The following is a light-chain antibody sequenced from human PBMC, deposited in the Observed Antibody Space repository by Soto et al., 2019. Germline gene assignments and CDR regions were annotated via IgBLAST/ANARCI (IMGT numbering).Light chain of an antibody. Sequence: DIQMTQSPSSLSASVGDRVTITCRPSQNIDIYLNWYQQKPGKAPKLLIYTTSNLQSGVPSRFSGSGSGTDFSLTISSVQPDDFATYYCQQSYTMHTFGQGTKLEIK. J-gene: IGKJ2*01. CDR2: TTS. CDR1: QNIDIY. V-gene: IGKV1-39*01. CDR3: QQSYTMHT.